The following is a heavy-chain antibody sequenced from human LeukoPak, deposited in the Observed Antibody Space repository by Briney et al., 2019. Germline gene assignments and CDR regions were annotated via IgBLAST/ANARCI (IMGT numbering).Heavy chain of an antibody. CDR1: CDSISSYY. Sequence: PSETLSLTCTVSCDSISSYYWRWIRQPPGKGLEWIGYIYYSGGTDYNPSLKSRVTISVDTSKNQFSLKLRSVTAADTAVYYCAIHVTISWPYDSSDIWGQGTMVTVSP. J-gene: IGHJ3*02. D-gene: IGHD5-24*01. V-gene: IGHV4-59*08. CDR3: AIHVTISWPYDSSDI. CDR2: IYYSGGT.